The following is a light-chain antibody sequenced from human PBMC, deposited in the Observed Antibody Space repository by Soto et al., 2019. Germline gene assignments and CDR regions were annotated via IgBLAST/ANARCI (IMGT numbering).Light chain of an antibody. CDR1: QSISSNY. V-gene: IGKV3-20*01. Sequence: EIVLTQSPGTLSLSPGERATLSCRASQSISSNYLAWYQQKPGQAPGLLIYGASNRATGIPDRFSGSGSGTDFTLTISRLEPEDSAIYYCQQFGSWTFVQGTKVEIK. J-gene: IGKJ1*01. CDR3: QQFGSWT. CDR2: GAS.